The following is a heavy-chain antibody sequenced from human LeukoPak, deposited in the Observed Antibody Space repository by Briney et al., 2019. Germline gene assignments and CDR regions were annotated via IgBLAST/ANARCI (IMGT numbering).Heavy chain of an antibody. CDR3: ARVDDRGHYYDSSGPRKLFDY. V-gene: IGHV1-2*02. CDR1: GGTFSSYA. Sequence: ASVKVSCKASGGTFSSYAISWVRQAPGQGLEWMGSINPNSGGTNYAQKFQGRVTMTRDTSIRAAYMELRRLRSDDTAVYYCARVDDRGHYYDSSGPRKLFDYWGQGTLVTVSS. J-gene: IGHJ4*02. D-gene: IGHD3-22*01. CDR2: INPNSGGT.